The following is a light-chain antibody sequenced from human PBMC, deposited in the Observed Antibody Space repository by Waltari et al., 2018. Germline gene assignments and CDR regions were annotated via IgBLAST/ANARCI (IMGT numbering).Light chain of an antibody. CDR2: WAS. CDR3: QQYIATPFT. CDR1: QSVLSNSNNENY. Sequence: DFVMTQSPDSLSVSLGERATINCKSSQSVLSNSNNENYLAWYQQKPGQPPKVLIYWASTREYGVPDRCSGSGSGTDFTLAISSLQAEDVAVYYCQQYIATPFTFGPGTRVDI. J-gene: IGKJ3*01. V-gene: IGKV4-1*01.